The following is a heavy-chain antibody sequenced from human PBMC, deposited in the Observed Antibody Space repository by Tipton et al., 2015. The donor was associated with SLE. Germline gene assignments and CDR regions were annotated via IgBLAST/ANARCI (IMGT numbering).Heavy chain of an antibody. CDR1: GGSISSSRYY. Sequence: TLSLTCTVSGGSISSSRYYWGWIRQPPGKGLEWIGSIYDSWSTYYSPSLKSRVTISVDTSKNQCSLKLSSVTAADTAVYYCARARGDYYDSSGYLDYWGQGTLVTVSS. V-gene: IGHV4-39*01. D-gene: IGHD3-22*01. J-gene: IGHJ4*02. CDR2: IYDSWST. CDR3: ARARGDYYDSSGYLDY.